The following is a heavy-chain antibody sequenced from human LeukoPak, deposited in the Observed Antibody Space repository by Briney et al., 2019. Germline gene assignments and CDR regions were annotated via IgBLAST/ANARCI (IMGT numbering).Heavy chain of an antibody. V-gene: IGHV4-34*01. CDR3: ARDYDLDYFDY. Sequence: SETLSLTCAVYGGSFSGYYWSWIRQPPGKGLEWIGEINHSGSTNYNLSLKSRVTISVDTSKNQFSLKLSSVTAADTAVYYCARDYDLDYFDYWGQGTLVTVSS. J-gene: IGHJ4*02. CDR2: INHSGST. CDR1: GGSFSGYY. D-gene: IGHD3-3*01.